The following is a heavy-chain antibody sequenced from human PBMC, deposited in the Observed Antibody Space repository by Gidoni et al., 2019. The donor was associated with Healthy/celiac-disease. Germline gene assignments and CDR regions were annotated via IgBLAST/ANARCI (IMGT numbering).Heavy chain of an antibody. Sequence: EVQLVESGGGLVQPGGSLRLSCAASGFTFSSYWMHWVRQAPGKGLVWVSRINSDGSSTSYADSVKGRFTISRDNAKNTLYLQMNSLRAEDTAVYYCARAQPGYSYGSCFDYWGQGTLVTVSS. D-gene: IGHD5-18*01. CDR2: INSDGSST. J-gene: IGHJ4*02. V-gene: IGHV3-74*01. CDR3: ARAQPGYSYGSCFDY. CDR1: GFTFSSYW.